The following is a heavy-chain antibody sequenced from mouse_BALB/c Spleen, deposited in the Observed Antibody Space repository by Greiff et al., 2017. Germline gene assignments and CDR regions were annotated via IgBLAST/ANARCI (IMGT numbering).Heavy chain of an antibody. CDR3: ATMITTDFDY. J-gene: IGHJ2*01. D-gene: IGHD2-4*01. V-gene: IGHV5-9-4*01. CDR2: ISSGGSYT. CDR1: GFTFSSYA. Sequence: EVKVVESGGGLVKPGGSLKLSCAASGFTFSSYAMSWVRQSPEKRLEWVAEISSGGSYTYYPDTVTGRFTISRDNAKNTLYLEMSSLRSEDTAMYYCATMITTDFDYWGQGTTLTVSS.